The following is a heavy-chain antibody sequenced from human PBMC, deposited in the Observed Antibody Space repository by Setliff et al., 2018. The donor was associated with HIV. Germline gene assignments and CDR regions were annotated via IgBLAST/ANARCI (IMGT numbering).Heavy chain of an antibody. CDR2: ISYTGIT. Sequence: ETLSLTCTVSGGSISRGSYSWGWIRQPPGKGLGWIGSISYTGITNYNPSLKSRVTISVDTSQNQFSLKLTSVTAADTAVYYCARLRQWLAFFDSWGQGTLVTVSS. D-gene: IGHD6-19*01. J-gene: IGHJ4*02. V-gene: IGHV4-39*01. CDR1: GGSISRGSYS. CDR3: ARLRQWLAFFDS.